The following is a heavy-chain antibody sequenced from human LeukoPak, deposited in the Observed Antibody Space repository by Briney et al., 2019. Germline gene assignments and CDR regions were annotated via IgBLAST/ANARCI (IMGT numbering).Heavy chain of an antibody. D-gene: IGHD1-26*01. J-gene: IGHJ4*02. Sequence: SETLSLTCSVSGDSITSNSYYWAWIRQPPGKGLEWIGSIYYSGITSYNPSLKSRVTISVDTSKNQFSLKLSSVTAADTAVYYCARHSGKWGQGTLVTVSS. V-gene: IGHV4-39*01. CDR3: ARHSGK. CDR1: GDSITSNSYY. CDR2: IYYSGIT.